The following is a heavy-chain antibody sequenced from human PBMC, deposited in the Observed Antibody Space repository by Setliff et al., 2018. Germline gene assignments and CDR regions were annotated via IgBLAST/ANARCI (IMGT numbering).Heavy chain of an antibody. J-gene: IGHJ3*02. V-gene: IGHV4-38-2*02. CDR1: GYSISSGYY. D-gene: IGHD1-20*01. CDR2: IYHSGST. Sequence: SETLSLTCTVSGYSISSGYYWGWIRQPPGKGLEWIGSIYHSGSTYYNPSLKSRVTISVDTSKNQFSLKLSSVTAADTAVYYCARGPETRITGNRSNLNAFDIWGQGTMVT. CDR3: ARGPETRITGNRSNLNAFDI.